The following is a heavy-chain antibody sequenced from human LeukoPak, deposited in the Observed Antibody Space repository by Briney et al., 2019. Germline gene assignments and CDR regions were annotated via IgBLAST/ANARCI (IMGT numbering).Heavy chain of an antibody. CDR3: ARGDETAILDY. V-gene: IGHV3-21*01. Sequence: GGSLRLSCAASGFTFSAYSMNWVRKAPGKGLGWVSSSSSRRSDLYYADSVKGRFTISRDNAKRSLYLQMNSLRAEDTAVYYCARGDETAILDYWGQGTLVTVSS. J-gene: IGHJ4*02. D-gene: IGHD5-18*01. CDR1: GFTFSAYS. CDR2: SSSRRSDL.